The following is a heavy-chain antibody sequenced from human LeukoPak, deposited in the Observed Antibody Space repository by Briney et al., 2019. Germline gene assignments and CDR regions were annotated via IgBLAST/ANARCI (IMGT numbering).Heavy chain of an antibody. CDR3: ARPGNWWFAT. D-gene: IGHD3-10*01. CDR2: MNANSGDA. Sequence: ASVKVSCKTSGYIFTAHYMHWVRQAPGQGLERMGLMNANSGDATYAQKFQGRVTMTRNTSISPAYMALSSLTSDDTAVYYCARPGNWWFATWGQGTPVTVSS. V-gene: IGHV1-2*02. J-gene: IGHJ5*02. CDR1: GYIFTAHY.